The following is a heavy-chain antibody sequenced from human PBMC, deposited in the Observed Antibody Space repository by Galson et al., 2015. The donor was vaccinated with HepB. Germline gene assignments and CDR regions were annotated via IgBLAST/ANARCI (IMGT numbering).Heavy chain of an antibody. D-gene: IGHD3-22*01. V-gene: IGHV1-18*01. J-gene: IGHJ4*02. CDR3: ARDSSAPGSWFGN. CDR2: ISGYNANT. CDR1: GYTFTSYG. Sequence: SVKVSCKGSGYTFTSYGISWVRQAPGQGLEWMGWISGYNANTNYPQNLQGRVTLTTDTSTSTAHMELGSLTSDDTAMYYCARDSSAPGSWFGNWGQGTLVTVSS.